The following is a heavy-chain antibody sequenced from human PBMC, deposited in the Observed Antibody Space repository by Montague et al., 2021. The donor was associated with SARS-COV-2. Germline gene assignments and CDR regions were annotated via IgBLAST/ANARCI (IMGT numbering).Heavy chain of an antibody. V-gene: IGHV2-5*01. J-gene: IGHJ4*02. D-gene: IGHD3-9*01. Sequence: PALVKPTQTLTLTCTFSGFSLTTRTVGVGWIRQPPGKALEWLALXYSNDDKRYSPSLQNRLTITKDTSKNQVVLRMTNMDPVDTATYYCAHLIRYYDIFTGIPFDYWGQGILVAVSS. CDR1: GFSLTTRTVG. CDR3: AHLIRYYDIFTGIPFDY. CDR2: XYSNDDK.